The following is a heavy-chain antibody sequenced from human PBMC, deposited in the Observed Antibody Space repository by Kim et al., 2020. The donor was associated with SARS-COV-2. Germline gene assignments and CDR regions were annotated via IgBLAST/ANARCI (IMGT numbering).Heavy chain of an antibody. CDR2: ISGRSSTI. CDR1: FSDYG. CDR3: AKDRRLSGYDSEFDS. D-gene: IGHD5-12*01. J-gene: IGHJ5*01. Sequence: FSDYGMNCVRQAPGKGLEWVSYISGRSSTIYYADSMKGRFTISRDNAKNSLYLQMNSLRDEDTAVYYCAKDRRLSGYDSEFDSWGQGTLAT. V-gene: IGHV3-48*02.